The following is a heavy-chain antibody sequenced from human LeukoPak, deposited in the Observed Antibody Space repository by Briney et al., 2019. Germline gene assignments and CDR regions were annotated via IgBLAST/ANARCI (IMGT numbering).Heavy chain of an antibody. D-gene: IGHD6-19*01. CDR3: ARRIYSSGWYYFDY. V-gene: IGHV5-51*01. CDR1: GYTFTSYW. J-gene: IGHJ4*02. CDR2: IYPGDSDT. Sequence: GESLQISCQGSGYTFTSYWIGWVRQLPGKGREWMGIIYPGDSDTRYSPSFQGKVTISAHKSISPAYLQWSSLKASDTAMYYCARRIYSSGWYYFDYWGQGTLVTVSS.